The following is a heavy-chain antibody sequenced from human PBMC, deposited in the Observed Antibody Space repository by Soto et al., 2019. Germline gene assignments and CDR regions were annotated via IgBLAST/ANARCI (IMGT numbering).Heavy chain of an antibody. CDR1: GGSFSGYY. D-gene: IGHD3-22*01. CDR3: ARGQGIVVTPYGMDV. CDR2: INHSGST. V-gene: IGHV4-34*01. J-gene: IGHJ6*02. Sequence: PSETLSLTCAVYGGSFSGYYWSWIRQPPGKGLEWIGEINHSGSTNYNPSLKSRVTISVDTSKNQFSLKLSSVTAADTAVYYCARGQGIVVTPYGMDVWGQGTTVTVSS.